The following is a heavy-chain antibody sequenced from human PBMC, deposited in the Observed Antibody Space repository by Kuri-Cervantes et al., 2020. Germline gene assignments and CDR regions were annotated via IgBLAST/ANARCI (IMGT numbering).Heavy chain of an antibody. V-gene: IGHV4-34*01. J-gene: IGHJ4*02. CDR1: GGSFSGYY. CDR2: INHSGIT. Sequence: SQTLSLTCAVYGGSFSGYYWNWIRQPPGKGLEWIGEINHSGITNYNPSLTSRVTISVDTSKNQFSLKLSSVTAADTAVYYCARHRTTVVTQFDYWGQGTLVTVSS. CDR3: ARHRTTVVTQFDY. D-gene: IGHD4-23*01.